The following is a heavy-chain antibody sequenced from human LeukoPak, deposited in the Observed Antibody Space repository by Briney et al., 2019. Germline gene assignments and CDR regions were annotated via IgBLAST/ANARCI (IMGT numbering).Heavy chain of an antibody. CDR3: ANTMVRGSYNMDV. CDR1: GGSISSGGYS. J-gene: IGHJ6*02. V-gene: IGHV4-31*03. CDR2: IYYSGST. D-gene: IGHD3-10*01. Sequence: SETLSLTCTVSGGSISSGGYSWSWIRQHPGKGLEWIGYIYYSGSTYYNPSLKSRVTISVDTSKNQFSLKLSSVTAEDTAVYYCANTMVRGSYNMDVWGQGTTVTVSS.